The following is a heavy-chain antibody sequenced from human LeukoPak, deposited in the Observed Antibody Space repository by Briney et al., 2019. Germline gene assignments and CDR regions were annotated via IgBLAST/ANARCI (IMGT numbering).Heavy chain of an antibody. J-gene: IGHJ6*03. CDR3: ARGPYNWNNDYYYYMDV. CDR1: GYTFTSYD. Sequence: GASVKVSRKASGYTFTSYDINWVRQATGQGLEWMGWMNPNSGNTGYAQKFQGRVTITRNTSISTAYMELSSLRSEDTAVYYCARGPYNWNNDYYYYMDVWGKGTTVTVSS. D-gene: IGHD1/OR15-1a*01. CDR2: MNPNSGNT. V-gene: IGHV1-8*03.